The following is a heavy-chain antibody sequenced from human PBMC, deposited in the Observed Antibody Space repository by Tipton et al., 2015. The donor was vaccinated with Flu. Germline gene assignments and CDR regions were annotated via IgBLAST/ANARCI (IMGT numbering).Heavy chain of an antibody. V-gene: IGHV5-51*01. Sequence: QLVQSGAEVKKPGESLKISCKGFGYSFPDYWIGWVRQMPGKGLEWMGIIYPGDSETKYSPSFQGQVTISADKSISSASLQWRSLKASDTAVYYCARLHLSPDHYHILTGYYPSPFDYWGQGTLITVSS. CDR2: IYPGDSET. CDR3: ARLHLSPDHYHILTGYYPSPFDY. CDR1: GYSFPDYW. J-gene: IGHJ4*02. D-gene: IGHD3-9*01.